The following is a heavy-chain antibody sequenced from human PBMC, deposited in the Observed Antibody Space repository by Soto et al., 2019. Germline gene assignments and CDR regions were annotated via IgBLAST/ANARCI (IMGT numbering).Heavy chain of an antibody. V-gene: IGHV5-51*01. J-gene: IGHJ6*02. CDR3: TLSYGDSYYSSTGIYF. Sequence: PGESLKISCEGSGFSFSKYTGVWVRQIPGKGLEWMGIIHPGDSDTRYSPSFQGQVTISADKSISTAYLQWSGLKASDTAMYYCTLSYGDSYYSSTGIYFWGQRTTVTVSS. CDR1: GFSFSKYT. D-gene: IGHD4-17*01. CDR2: IHPGDSDT.